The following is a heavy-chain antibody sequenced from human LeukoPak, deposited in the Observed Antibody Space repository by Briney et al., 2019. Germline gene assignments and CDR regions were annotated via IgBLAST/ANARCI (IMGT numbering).Heavy chain of an antibody. CDR1: GFTVSSNY. CDR2: IYSGGST. V-gene: IGHV3-53*01. CDR3: ATDRLGGYGSFDY. D-gene: IGHD5-12*01. J-gene: IGHJ4*02. Sequence: GGSLRLSCAASGFTVSSNYMSWVRQAPGKGLEWVSVIYSGGSTYYADSVKGRFTISRDNAKNSLYLQMNSLRAEDTAVYYCATDRLGGYGSFDYWGQGTLVTVSS.